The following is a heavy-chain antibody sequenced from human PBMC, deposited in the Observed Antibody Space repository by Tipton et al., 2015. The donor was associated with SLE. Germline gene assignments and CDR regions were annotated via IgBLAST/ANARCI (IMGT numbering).Heavy chain of an antibody. J-gene: IGHJ5*02. V-gene: IGHV4-4*02. CDR3: ARVTYGVAAANWLDP. CDR2: IHHSGST. CDR1: GAFIGTSNW. Sequence: TLSLTCAVSGAFIGTSNWWSWVRQPPGKGLEWIGEIHHSGSTNYNPSLKSRVNFSVDKSKNQFSLKLNSVTAADTAIYYCARVTYGVAAANWLDPWGQGTLVTVSS. D-gene: IGHD2-2*01.